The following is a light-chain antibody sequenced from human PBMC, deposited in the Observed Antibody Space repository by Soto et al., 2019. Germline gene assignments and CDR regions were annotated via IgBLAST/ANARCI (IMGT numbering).Light chain of an antibody. CDR1: KSISSW. CDR2: DAS. J-gene: IGKJ1*01. V-gene: IGKV1-5*01. CDR3: QQYNSYTWE. Sequence: DIQMTQSPSTLSASVGDRVTITCRASKSISSWLAWYQQKPGKAPKLLIYDASSLESGVPSRFSGSGSGTEFTLTISSLQPYDFATYYCQQYNSYTWEFGQGTKVEIK.